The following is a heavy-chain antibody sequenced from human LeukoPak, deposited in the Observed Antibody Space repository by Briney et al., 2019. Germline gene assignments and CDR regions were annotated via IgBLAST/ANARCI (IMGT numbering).Heavy chain of an antibody. CDR3: ARDGWGCFDI. CDR2: IYHSGST. V-gene: IGHV4-30-2*01. D-gene: IGHD3-10*01. J-gene: IGHJ3*02. Sequence: PSETLSLTCAVSGGSISSGGYSWSWIRQPPGKGLEWIGYIYHSGSTYYNPSLKSRITISVDRSKNQFSLKLRSVTAADTAVYYCARDGWGCFDIWGQGTMVTVSS. CDR1: GGSISSGGYS.